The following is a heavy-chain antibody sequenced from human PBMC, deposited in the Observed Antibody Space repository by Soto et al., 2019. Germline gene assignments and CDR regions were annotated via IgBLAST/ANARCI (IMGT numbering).Heavy chain of an antibody. D-gene: IGHD6-6*01. Sequence: SQTLSLTCAISGDSVSSNSAAWNWIRHSPSRGLAWLGWTYYRAKWYDEYAVSVKSRITITPDTCKNQFSLQLNSVTPEDTAVYYCARVGYSISSVFDPWGQGTLVNVSS. CDR2: TYYRAKWYD. J-gene: IGHJ5*02. V-gene: IGHV6-1*01. CDR1: GDSVSSNSAA. CDR3: ARVGYSISSVFDP.